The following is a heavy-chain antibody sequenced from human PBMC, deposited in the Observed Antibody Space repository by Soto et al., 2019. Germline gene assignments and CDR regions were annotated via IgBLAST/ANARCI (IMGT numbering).Heavy chain of an antibody. CDR3: AGDNIAVAGTGFFYYGMDV. J-gene: IGHJ6*02. D-gene: IGHD6-19*01. CDR1: GGTFSSYA. V-gene: IGHV1-69*13. CDR2: IIPIFGTA. Sequence: SVKVSCKASGGTFSSYAISWVRQAPGQGLEWMGGIIPIFGTANYAQKFQGRVTITADESTSTAYMELSSLRSEDTAVYYCAGDNIAVAGTGFFYYGMDVWGQGTTVTVSS.